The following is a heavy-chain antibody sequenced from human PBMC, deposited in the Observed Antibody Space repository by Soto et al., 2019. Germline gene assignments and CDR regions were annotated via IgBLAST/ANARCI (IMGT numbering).Heavy chain of an antibody. CDR1: GYTFTSFG. Sequence: QVQLVQSGAEVKKPGASVKVSCKASGYTFTSFGISWVRQAPGQGLEWMGWISAYNGNTDYAQKFRGRVTVTTDTSTNTAFMELRSLTSDDTAVYYCARSSIPLPSPYSSSWYDSWGQGTLVTVSS. J-gene: IGHJ5*01. CDR2: ISAYNGNT. CDR3: ARSSIPLPSPYSSSWYDS. V-gene: IGHV1-18*01. D-gene: IGHD6-13*01.